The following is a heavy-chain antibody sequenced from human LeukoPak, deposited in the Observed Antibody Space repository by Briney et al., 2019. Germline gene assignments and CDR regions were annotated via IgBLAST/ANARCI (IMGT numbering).Heavy chain of an antibody. J-gene: IGHJ4*02. CDR1: GDSVSSNTAA. V-gene: IGHV6-1*01. D-gene: IGHD3-10*01. CDR3: ARWYYYGSGSYYDY. Sequence: SQTLSLTCAISGDSVSSNTAAWNWIRQSRSRGLEWLGRTYYRSKWYNDYAVSVKSRITINPDTSKNQFSLQLKSLTPEDTAVYYCARWYYYGSGSYYDYWGQGTLVTVSS. CDR2: TYYRSKWYN.